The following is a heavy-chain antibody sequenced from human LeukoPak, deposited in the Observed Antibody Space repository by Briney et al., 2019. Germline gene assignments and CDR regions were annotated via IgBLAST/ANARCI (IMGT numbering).Heavy chain of an antibody. D-gene: IGHD6-13*01. CDR3: ARATSWYGFYY. V-gene: IGHV4-59*01. CDR1: GGSISSYY. Sequence: SETLSLTCTVSGGSISSYYWSWIRQPPVKGLEWIGYIYYSGSTNYNPSLKSRVTISVDTSKNQFSLKLSSVTAADTAVYYCARATSWYGFYYWGQGTLVTVSS. CDR2: IYYSGST. J-gene: IGHJ4*02.